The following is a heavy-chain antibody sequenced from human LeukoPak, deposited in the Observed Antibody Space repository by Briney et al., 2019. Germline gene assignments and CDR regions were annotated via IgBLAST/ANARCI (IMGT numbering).Heavy chain of an antibody. D-gene: IGHD3-10*01. CDR3: ARDLVRGSFDP. J-gene: IGHJ5*02. CDR2: IKQDGSEK. CDR1: GFTFSSYW. V-gene: IGHV3-7*01. Sequence: GGSLRLSCAASGFTFSSYWMSWVRQAPGKGLEWVANIKQDGSEKYDVDSVKGRFTISRDNAKNSLYLQMNSLRAEDTAVYYCARDLVRGSFDPWGQGTLVTVSS.